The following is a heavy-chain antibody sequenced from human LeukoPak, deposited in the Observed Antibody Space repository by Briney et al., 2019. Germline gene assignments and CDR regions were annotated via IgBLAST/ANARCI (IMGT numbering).Heavy chain of an antibody. D-gene: IGHD5-12*01. J-gene: IGHJ4*02. V-gene: IGHV1-18*01. CDR3: ARGRGVRYGGYTYYFDY. CDR1: GYTFTSSG. Sequence: ASVKVSCKASGYTFTSSGISWMRQAPGQGLEWMGWISAYNGNTNYAQKLQGRVTMTTDTSTTTACMELRSLRSDDTAVYYCARGRGVRYGGYTYYFDYWGQGTLVTVSS. CDR2: ISAYNGNT.